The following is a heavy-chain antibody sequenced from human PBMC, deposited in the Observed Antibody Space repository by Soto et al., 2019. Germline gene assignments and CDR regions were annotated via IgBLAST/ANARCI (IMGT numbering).Heavy chain of an antibody. CDR1: GASVSTGAYY. J-gene: IGHJ5*02. CDR3: VRALRHTAMVYHWFDP. V-gene: IGHV4-31*03. CDR2: VYESGYT. D-gene: IGHD5-18*01. Sequence: SETLSLTCTVSGASVSTGAYYWGWVRQRPGRGLEWIGYVYESGYTYYNMSLKSRLTISLDRSNNQFSLGLTSVTAADTAVYYCVRALRHTAMVYHWFDPWGQGPLVTVYS.